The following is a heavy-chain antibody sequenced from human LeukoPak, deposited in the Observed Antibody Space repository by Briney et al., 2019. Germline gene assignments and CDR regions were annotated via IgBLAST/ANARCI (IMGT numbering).Heavy chain of an antibody. CDR2: IYSGGAT. V-gene: IGHV3-66*01. CDR3: AKDLVYGGNSPFAS. Sequence: PGGSLRLSCAASGFTVNRTYMSWVRQAPGRGLEWVSVIYSGGATYYSDSVKGRFTISRDNSKNTLYLQMHSLTAGDTAIYYCAKDLVYGGNSPFASWGQGTQVTVSS. CDR1: GFTVNRTY. D-gene: IGHD4-23*01. J-gene: IGHJ4*02.